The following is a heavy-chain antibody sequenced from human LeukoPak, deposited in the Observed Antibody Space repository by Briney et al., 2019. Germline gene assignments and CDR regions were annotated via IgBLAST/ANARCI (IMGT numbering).Heavy chain of an antibody. CDR1: GYSISSGVY. J-gene: IGHJ5*02. Sequence: SETLSLTCNVSGYSISSGVYWGWIRQPPGRGLEWIGTIYHTGDTYSNPSLKSRVTISVDTSKNQFSLRLSSVTAADTAVYYCASRIDYLLYNWFDPWGQGTLVTVSS. CDR3: ASRIDYLLYNWFDP. CDR2: IYHTGDT. D-gene: IGHD4-11*01. V-gene: IGHV4-38-2*02.